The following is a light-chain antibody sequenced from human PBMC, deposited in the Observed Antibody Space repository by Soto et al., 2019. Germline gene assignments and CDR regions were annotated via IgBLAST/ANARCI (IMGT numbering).Light chain of an antibody. CDR3: MQGLQTPNT. J-gene: IGKJ5*01. V-gene: IGKV2-28*01. CDR1: QSLLYSDGDNY. Sequence: DVVMTQSPLSLPVTPGEPASISCRSSQSLLYSDGDNYLGWYVQKPGQSPQLLIYLASNRASGVPARFSGSGSGTHFRLKISRVEAEDVGLYYCMQGLQTPNTLGQGTRLEIK. CDR2: LAS.